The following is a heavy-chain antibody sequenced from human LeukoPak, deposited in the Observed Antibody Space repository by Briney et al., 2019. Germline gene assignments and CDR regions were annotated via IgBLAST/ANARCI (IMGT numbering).Heavy chain of an antibody. CDR1: GFTFRSNW. Sequence: GGSLRLSGEASGFTFRSNWMHWVRKPPGKGLVWVSRINEDGSTTNYADSVKGRSTIFRDNAKNTLYLQMSSLRAEDTAVYYCATGSGYYYDHWGQGTLVTVSS. CDR2: INEDGSTT. CDR3: ATGSGYYYDH. V-gene: IGHV3-74*01. J-gene: IGHJ4*02. D-gene: IGHD3-22*01.